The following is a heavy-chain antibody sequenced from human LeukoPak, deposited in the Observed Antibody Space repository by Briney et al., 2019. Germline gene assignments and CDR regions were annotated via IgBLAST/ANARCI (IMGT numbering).Heavy chain of an antibody. CDR1: GYTFTSYY. Sequence: ASVKVSCKASGYTFTSYYMHWVRQAPGQGLEWMGIINPSGGSTSYAQKFQGRVTMTRDTSTSTVYMELSSLRSEDTAVYYCARDRYCSGGSCYHWYFDLWGRGTLVTVSS. J-gene: IGHJ2*01. CDR3: ARDRYCSGGSCYHWYFDL. D-gene: IGHD2-15*01. CDR2: INPSGGST. V-gene: IGHV1-46*01.